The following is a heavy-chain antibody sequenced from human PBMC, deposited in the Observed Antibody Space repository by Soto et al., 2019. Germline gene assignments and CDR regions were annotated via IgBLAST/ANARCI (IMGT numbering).Heavy chain of an antibody. CDR1: GGTFSSYA. Sequence: QVQLVQSGAEVKKPGSSVKVSCKASGGTFSSYAIIWVRQAPGQGLEWMGGIIPIFGTANYAQKFQGRVTITADESTSTAYMELSSLRSEDTAVYYCARGGRLYYYDSSGYLGYWGQGTLVTVSS. V-gene: IGHV1-69*01. D-gene: IGHD3-22*01. CDR3: ARGGRLYYYDSSGYLGY. CDR2: IIPIFGTA. J-gene: IGHJ4*02.